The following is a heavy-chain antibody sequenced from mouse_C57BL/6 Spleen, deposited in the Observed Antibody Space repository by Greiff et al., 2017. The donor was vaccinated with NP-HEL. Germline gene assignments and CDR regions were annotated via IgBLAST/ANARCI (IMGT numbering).Heavy chain of an antibody. D-gene: IGHD4-1*01. J-gene: IGHJ2*01. CDR1: GFTFSSYA. V-gene: IGHV5-9-1*02. Sequence: EVKLMESGEGLVKPGGSLKLSCAASGFTFSSYAMSWVRQTPEKRLEWVAYISSGGDYIYYADTVKGRFTISRDNARNTLYLQMSSLKSEDTAMYYCTREAGTGRFDYWGQGTTLTVSS. CDR3: TREAGTGRFDY. CDR2: ISSGGDYI.